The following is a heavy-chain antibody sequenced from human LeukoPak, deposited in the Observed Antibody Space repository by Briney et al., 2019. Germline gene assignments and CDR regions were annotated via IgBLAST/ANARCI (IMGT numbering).Heavy chain of an antibody. CDR1: GYSISSGYY. CDR2: IYHSGST. D-gene: IGHD5-18*01. J-gene: IGHJ4*02. V-gene: IGHV4-38-2*02. Sequence: PSETLSLTCTVSGYSISSGYYWGWIRPPPGKGLEWIGSIYHSGSTYYNPSLKSRVTISVDTSKNQFSLKLSSVTAADTAVYYCARAIHRGYSYGYYFDYWGQGTLVTVSS. CDR3: ARAIHRGYSYGYYFDY.